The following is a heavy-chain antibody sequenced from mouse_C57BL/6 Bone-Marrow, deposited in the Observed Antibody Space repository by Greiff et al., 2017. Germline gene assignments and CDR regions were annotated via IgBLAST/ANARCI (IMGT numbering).Heavy chain of an antibody. J-gene: IGHJ2*01. V-gene: IGHV1-85*01. CDR1: GYTFTSYD. CDR2: IYPRDGST. D-gene: IGHD1-1*01. CDR3: ARSDYGSSYVYFDY. Sequence: QVQLKESGPELVKPGASVKLSCKASGYTFTSYDINWVKQRPGQGLEWIGWIYPRDGSTKYNEKFKGKATLTVDTSSSTAYMELHSLTSEDSAVYFCARSDYGSSYVYFDYWGQGTTLTVSS.